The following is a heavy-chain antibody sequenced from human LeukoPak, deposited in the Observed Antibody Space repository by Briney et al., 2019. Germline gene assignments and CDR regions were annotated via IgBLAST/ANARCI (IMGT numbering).Heavy chain of an antibody. Sequence: PSETLSLTCVVYGGSFSGYYWNGIRQPPGRGLEWIGEINDSGSTNYNPFLKSRVSISVDTSKKQFSLKVNSVTAADTAVYYCARGVYGDYFTKTGYFDYWGQGTQVIVSS. D-gene: IGHD4-17*01. CDR2: INDSGST. CDR3: ARGVYGDYFTKTGYFDY. V-gene: IGHV4-34*01. CDR1: GGSFSGYY. J-gene: IGHJ4*02.